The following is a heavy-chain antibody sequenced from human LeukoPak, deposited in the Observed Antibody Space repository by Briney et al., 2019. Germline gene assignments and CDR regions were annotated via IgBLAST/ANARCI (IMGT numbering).Heavy chain of an antibody. CDR3: ARGPRVVVTAQYPFDY. J-gene: IGHJ4*02. Sequence: PSETLSLTCTVSGGSISSSSYYWGWIRQPPGKGLEWIGSIYYSGSTYYNPSLKSRVTISVDTSKNQFSLKLSSVTAADTAVYYCARGPRVVVTAQYPFDYWGQGTLVTVSS. V-gene: IGHV4-39*07. D-gene: IGHD2-21*02. CDR2: IYYSGST. CDR1: GGSISSSSYY.